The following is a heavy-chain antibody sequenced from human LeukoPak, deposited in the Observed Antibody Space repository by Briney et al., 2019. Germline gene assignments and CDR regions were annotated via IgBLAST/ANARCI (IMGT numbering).Heavy chain of an antibody. J-gene: IGHJ4*02. V-gene: IGHV4-59*01. CDR3: ASTPTMVRGVFDY. D-gene: IGHD3-10*01. CDR2: IYYSGST. CDR1: GGSISSYY. Sequence: SETLSLTCTVSGGSISSYYWSWTRQPPGKGLEWIGYIYYSGSTNYNPSLKSRVTISVDTSKNQFSLKLSSVTAADTAVYYCASTPTMVRGVFDYWGQGTLVTVSS.